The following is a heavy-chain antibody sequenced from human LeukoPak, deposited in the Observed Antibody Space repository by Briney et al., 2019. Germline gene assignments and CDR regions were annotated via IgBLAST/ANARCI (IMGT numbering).Heavy chain of an antibody. Sequence: PSETLSLTCAVSGYSISSGYYWGWIRQPPGKGLEWIRSIYHSGSTYYNPSLKSRVTISVDTSKNQFSLKLSSVTAADTAVYYCARALGIVVVPAANTQYNRFDPWGQGTLVTVSS. CDR1: GYSISSGYY. D-gene: IGHD2-2*01. J-gene: IGHJ5*02. CDR3: ARALGIVVVPAANTQYNRFDP. CDR2: IYHSGST. V-gene: IGHV4-38-2*01.